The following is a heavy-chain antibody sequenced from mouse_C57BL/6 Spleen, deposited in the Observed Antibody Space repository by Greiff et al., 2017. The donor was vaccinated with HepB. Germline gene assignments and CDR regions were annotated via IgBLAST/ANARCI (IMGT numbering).Heavy chain of an antibody. J-gene: IGHJ3*01. CDR1: GYSFTDYN. CDR3: ARLYYYGSSYAWFAY. D-gene: IGHD1-1*01. V-gene: IGHV1-39*01. CDR2: INPNYGTT. Sequence: VQLKESGPELVKPGASVKISCKASGYSFTDYNMNWVKQSNGKSLEWIGVINPNYGTTSYNQKFKGKATLTVDQSSSTAYMQLNSLTSEDSAVYYCARLYYYGSSYAWFAYWGQGTLVTVSA.